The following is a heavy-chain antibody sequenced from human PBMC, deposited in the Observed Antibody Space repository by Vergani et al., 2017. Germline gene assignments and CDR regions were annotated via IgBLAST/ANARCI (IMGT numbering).Heavy chain of an antibody. CDR1: GFTFDDYA. J-gene: IGHJ4*02. CDR2: ISWNSDSR. Sequence: EVQLVESGGGLVQPGRSLRLSCAASGFTFDDYAMHWVRQAPGKGLEWVSGISWNSDSRGYADSVKARFTISRDNAKNSLYLQMNSLRAEDTALYYCAKDIGAGYSSGWYIGEYYFDYWGQGTLVTVSS. V-gene: IGHV3-9*01. D-gene: IGHD6-19*01. CDR3: AKDIGAGYSSGWYIGEYYFDY.